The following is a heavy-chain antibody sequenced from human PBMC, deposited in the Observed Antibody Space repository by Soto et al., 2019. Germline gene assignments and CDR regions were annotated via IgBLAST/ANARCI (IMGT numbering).Heavy chain of an antibody. J-gene: IGHJ5*02. V-gene: IGHV1-69*06. CDR2: IIPIFGTA. Sequence: SVKVSCKASGGTFSSYAISWVRQAPGQGLEWMGGIIPIFGTANYAQKFQGRVTITADKSTSTAYMELSSLRSEDTAVYYCARTEPFITIFGVVTKESWFDAWGQGTLVTVSS. CDR1: GGTFSSYA. D-gene: IGHD3-3*01. CDR3: ARTEPFITIFGVVTKESWFDA.